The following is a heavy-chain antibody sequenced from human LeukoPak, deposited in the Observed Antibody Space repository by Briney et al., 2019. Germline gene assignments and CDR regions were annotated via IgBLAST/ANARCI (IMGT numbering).Heavy chain of an antibody. J-gene: IGHJ4*02. CDR3: ARGGKATVVTM. D-gene: IGHD4-23*01. Sequence: SETLSLTCTVSGGSFRSYYWSWIRQPAGKGLEWIGRMYSSGSTNYNPSLKSRVSMSVDTSKNQFSLKLTSVTAADTAVYYCARGGKATVVTMWGQGILVTVSS. CDR2: MYSSGST. V-gene: IGHV4-4*07. CDR1: GGSFRSYY.